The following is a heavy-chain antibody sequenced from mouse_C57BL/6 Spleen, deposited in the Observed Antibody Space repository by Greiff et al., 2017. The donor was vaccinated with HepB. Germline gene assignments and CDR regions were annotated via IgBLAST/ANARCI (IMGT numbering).Heavy chain of an antibody. J-gene: IGHJ1*03. V-gene: IGHV14-3*01. CDR3: ARVYGSSYGYFDV. D-gene: IGHD1-1*01. CDR2: IDPANGNT. CDR1: GFNIKNTY. Sequence: EVQLQQSVAELVRPGASVKLSCTASGFNIKNTYMHSVKQRPEQGLEWIGRIDPANGNTKYAPKFQGKATITADTSSNTAYLQLSSLTSEDTAIYYCARVYGSSYGYFDVWGTGTTVTVSS.